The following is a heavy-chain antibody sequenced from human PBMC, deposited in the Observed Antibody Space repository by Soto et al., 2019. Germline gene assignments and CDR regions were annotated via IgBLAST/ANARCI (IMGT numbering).Heavy chain of an antibody. V-gene: IGHV4-59*01. CDR2: NYHSGTT. CDR1: GVTISTYY. D-gene: IGHD5-12*01. Sequence: SLTCAVSGVTISTYYWSWIRQPPGKGLEWIGSNYHSGTTNYNPSLKSRVTISVDTSKNQFSLRLTSVTAADTAIYYCVREAYIGYGHAIDHGGQGTLVTVSS. J-gene: IGHJ4*02. CDR3: VREAYIGYGHAIDH.